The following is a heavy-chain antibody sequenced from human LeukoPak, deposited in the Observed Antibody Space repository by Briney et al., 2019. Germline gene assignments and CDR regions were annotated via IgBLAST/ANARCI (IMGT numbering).Heavy chain of an antibody. D-gene: IGHD1-26*01. CDR2: ICWNSGRI. V-gene: IGHV3-9*03. CDR3: AKGSGSYLNYYHMDV. J-gene: IGHJ6*03. CDR1: GFTFDDYA. Sequence: GGSLRLSCAGSGFTFDDYARHWVRQAPGKGLEWVSGICWNSGRIGYADSVKGPFTISTDNAKNSLYLKMNSLRAEDMALYYCAKGSGSYLNYYHMDVWGKGTTVTVSS.